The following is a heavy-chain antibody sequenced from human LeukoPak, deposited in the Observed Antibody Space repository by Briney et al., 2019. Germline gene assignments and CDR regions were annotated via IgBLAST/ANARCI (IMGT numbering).Heavy chain of an antibody. Sequence: GGSLRLSCAASGFSFSNYGMHWVRQAPGKGLDWVAVVSDDGSHKQYADSVKGRFTVSRDNSERTPYLQMNDLRADDTAVYYCAKYSSSSNYYYGMDVWGQGTTVTVSS. CDR2: VSDDGSHK. D-gene: IGHD6-19*01. CDR1: GFSFSNYG. V-gene: IGHV3-30*18. J-gene: IGHJ6*02. CDR3: AKYSSSSNYYYGMDV.